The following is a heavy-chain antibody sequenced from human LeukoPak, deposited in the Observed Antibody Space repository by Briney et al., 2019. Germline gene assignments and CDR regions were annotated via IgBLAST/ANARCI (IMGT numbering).Heavy chain of an antibody. V-gene: IGHV1-8*01. CDR1: RYTFTSYD. CDR3: ARLVAARLSWFDP. CDR2: MNPNSGNT. J-gene: IGHJ5*02. Sequence: ASVKVSCKASRYTFTSYDINWVRQATGQGLEWMGWMNPNSGNTGYAQKFQGRVTMTRNTSISTAYMELSSLRSEDTAVYYCARLVAARLSWFDPWGQGTLVTVSS. D-gene: IGHD6-6*01.